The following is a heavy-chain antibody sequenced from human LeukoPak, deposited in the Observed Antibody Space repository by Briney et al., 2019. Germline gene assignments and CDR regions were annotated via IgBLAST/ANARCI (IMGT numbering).Heavy chain of an antibody. CDR1: GCTFSSYS. D-gene: IGHD2-2*01. CDR2: ISSSSSYI. V-gene: IGHV3-21*01. J-gene: IGHJ6*04. Sequence: GGSLRLSCAASGCTFSSYSMNWVRQAPGKGLEWVSSISSSSSYIYYADLVKGRFTISRDNAKNSLYLQMNSLRAEDTAVYYCVSYCSSTSCYTYYYGMDVWGKGTTVTVSS. CDR3: VSYCSSTSCYTYYYGMDV.